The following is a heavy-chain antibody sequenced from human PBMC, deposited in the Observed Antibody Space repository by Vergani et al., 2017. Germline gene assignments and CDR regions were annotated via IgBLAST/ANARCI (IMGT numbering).Heavy chain of an antibody. Sequence: QLHLQESGPGLVKPSETLSLTCTVSGGSITSSSYYWGWIRQPPGKGLEWIGNIYHSGGAYYNPSLKGRVTISVDTSKNQFSLEVTSVTAADTAIYFCARTESFILRYFHWALWGQGPWSPSPQ. CDR1: GGSITSSSYY. J-gene: IGHJ1*01. V-gene: IGHV4-39*01. CDR2: IYHSGGA. D-gene: IGHD3-9*01. CDR3: ARTESFILRYFHWAL.